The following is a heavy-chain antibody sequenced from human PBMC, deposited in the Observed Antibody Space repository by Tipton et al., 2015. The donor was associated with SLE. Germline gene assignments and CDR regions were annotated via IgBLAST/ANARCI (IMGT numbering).Heavy chain of an antibody. D-gene: IGHD4-17*01. Sequence: GLVKPSETLSLTCAVSGYSISSGYYWGWIRQPPGKGLEWIGSIYRSGSTYYNPSLKSRVTISVDTSKNQFSLKLSSVTAADTAVYYCARGRGYGDPEYFQHWGQGTLVTVSS. V-gene: IGHV4-38-2*01. CDR1: GYSISSGYY. CDR2: IYRSGST. J-gene: IGHJ1*01. CDR3: ARGRGYGDPEYFQH.